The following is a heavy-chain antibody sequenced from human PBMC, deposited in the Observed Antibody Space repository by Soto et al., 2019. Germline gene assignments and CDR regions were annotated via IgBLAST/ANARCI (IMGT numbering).Heavy chain of an antibody. D-gene: IGHD3-16*02. CDR3: ARDLAFGGVIRRPYGMDV. Sequence: SETLSLTCVVSGGSITSYYWSWIRQPPGKGLEWIGYIYYSGSTNYNPSLKSRVTISVDTSKNQFSLKLSSVTAADTAVYYCARDLAFGGVIRRPYGMDVWGQGTTVTVSS. CDR1: GGSITSYY. J-gene: IGHJ6*02. CDR2: IYYSGST. V-gene: IGHV4-59*01.